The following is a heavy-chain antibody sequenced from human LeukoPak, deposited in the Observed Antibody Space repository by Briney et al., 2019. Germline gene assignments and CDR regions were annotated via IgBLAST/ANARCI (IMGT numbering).Heavy chain of an antibody. Sequence: GGSLRLSCAASGFTFSSYAMSWVRQAPGKGLEWVSAISGSGGSTYYADSVKGRFTISRDNSKNTLYLQMSSLRAEDTAVYYCAKDGSGGATLYWYFDLWGRGTLVTVSS. CDR1: GFTFSSYA. CDR2: ISGSGGST. J-gene: IGHJ2*01. V-gene: IGHV3-23*01. D-gene: IGHD3-10*01. CDR3: AKDGSGGATLYWYFDL.